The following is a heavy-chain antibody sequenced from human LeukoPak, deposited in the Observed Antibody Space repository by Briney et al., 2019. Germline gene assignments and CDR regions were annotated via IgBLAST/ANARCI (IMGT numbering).Heavy chain of an antibody. Sequence: GGSLRLSCAASGFTFDDYAMHWVRQAPGKGLEWVSLISGDGGSTYYADSVKGRFTISRDNSKNSLYLQMNSLRTVDTALYYCAKAAGLNWFDPWGQGTLVTVSS. CDR3: AKAAGLNWFDP. D-gene: IGHD6-13*01. CDR1: GFTFDDYA. J-gene: IGHJ5*02. V-gene: IGHV3-43*02. CDR2: ISGDGGST.